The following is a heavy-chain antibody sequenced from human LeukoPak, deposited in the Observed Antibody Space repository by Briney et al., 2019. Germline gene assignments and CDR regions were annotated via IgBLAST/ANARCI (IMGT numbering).Heavy chain of an antibody. J-gene: IGHJ4*02. CDR1: GGSFSDYY. CDR3: ARERTGGFDY. Sequence: KPSETLSLTCAVYGGSFSDYYWSWIRQPPGKGLEWIGEINHSGSTNYNPSLESRVTISVDTSKNQFSLKLSSLTAADTAVYYCARERTGGFDYWGQGTLVTVSS. CDR2: INHSGST. V-gene: IGHV4-34*01. D-gene: IGHD2-8*02.